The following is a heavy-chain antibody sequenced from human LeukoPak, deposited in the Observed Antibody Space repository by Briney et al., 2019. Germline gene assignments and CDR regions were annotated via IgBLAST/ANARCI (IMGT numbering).Heavy chain of an antibody. CDR3: GRGGYDFDA. D-gene: IGHD3/OR15-3a*01. CDR2: IERGTST. CDR1: GFSISDYY. J-gene: IGHJ6*02. Sequence: GGSLRLSCAASGFSISDYYMTWVRQAPGKGLEWVSTIERGTSTLYAGSVKGRFTISRDNTKNTLYLQMNSRRAEDTAVYYCGRGGYDFDAWGPGTTVSVFS. V-gene: IGHV3-69-1*01.